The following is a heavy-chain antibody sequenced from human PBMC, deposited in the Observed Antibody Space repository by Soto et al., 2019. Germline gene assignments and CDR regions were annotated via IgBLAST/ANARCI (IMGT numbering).Heavy chain of an antibody. Sequence: GGSLRLSCAASGFTFSSYAMSWVRQAPGKGLEWVSAISGSGGSTYYADSVKGRFTISRGNSKNTLYLQMNSLRAEDTAVYYCAKVEGDYYYDSSGYLDDPIDIWGQGTMVTVSS. V-gene: IGHV3-23*01. CDR3: AKVEGDYYYDSSGYLDDPIDI. CDR1: GFTFSSYA. D-gene: IGHD3-22*01. CDR2: ISGSGGST. J-gene: IGHJ3*02.